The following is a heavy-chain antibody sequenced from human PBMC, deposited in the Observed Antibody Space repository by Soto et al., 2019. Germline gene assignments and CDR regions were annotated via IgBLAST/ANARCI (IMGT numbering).Heavy chain of an antibody. D-gene: IGHD3-3*01. CDR1: GGSFSGYY. Sequence: SETLSLTCAVYGGSFSGYYWSWIRQPPGKGLEWIGEINHSGSTNYNPSLKSRVTISVDTSKNQFSLKLSSVTAADTAVYYCARGGYYDFWSGYYKGYWFDPWGQGTLVTVSS. V-gene: IGHV4-34*01. J-gene: IGHJ5*02. CDR3: ARGGYYDFWSGYYKGYWFDP. CDR2: INHSGST.